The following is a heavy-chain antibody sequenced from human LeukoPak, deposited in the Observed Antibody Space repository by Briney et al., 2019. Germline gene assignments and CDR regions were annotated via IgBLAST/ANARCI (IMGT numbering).Heavy chain of an antibody. D-gene: IGHD6-13*01. CDR1: GFTFSSYG. CDR2: IWYDGSNK. Sequence: GGSLRLSCAASGFTFSSYGMHWVRQAPGKGLEWVAVIWYDGSNKYYADSVKGRFTISRDNSKNTLYLQMNSLRAEDTAVYYCAKDWIAAAGYLDYWGQGTLVTGSS. J-gene: IGHJ4*02. V-gene: IGHV3-33*06. CDR3: AKDWIAAAGYLDY.